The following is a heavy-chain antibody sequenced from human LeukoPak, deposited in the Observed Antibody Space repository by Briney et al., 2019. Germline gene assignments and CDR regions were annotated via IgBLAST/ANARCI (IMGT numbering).Heavy chain of an antibody. CDR2: INPNSGGT. D-gene: IGHD2-2*02. V-gene: IGHV1-2*02. CDR1: GYTFTGYY. CDR3: ARGDCSSTSCYTKDAFDI. Sequence: ASVKVSCKASGYTFTGYYMHWVQQAPGQGLEWMGWINPNSGGTNYAQKFQGRVTMTRDTSISTAYMELSRLRSDDTAVYYCARGDCSSTSCYTKDAFDIWGQGTMVTVSS. J-gene: IGHJ3*02.